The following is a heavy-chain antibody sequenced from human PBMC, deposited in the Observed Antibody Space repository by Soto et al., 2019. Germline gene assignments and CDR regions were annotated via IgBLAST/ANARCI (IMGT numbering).Heavy chain of an antibody. CDR1: GGSFSGYY. Sequence: SETLSLTCAVYGGSFSGYYWSWIRQPPGKGLERIGEINHSGSTNYNPSLKSRVTISVDTSKNQFSLKLSSVTAADTAVYYCARGGPYYYYGMDVWGQGTTVTVSS. J-gene: IGHJ6*02. CDR3: ARGGPYYYYGMDV. V-gene: IGHV4-34*01. CDR2: INHSGST.